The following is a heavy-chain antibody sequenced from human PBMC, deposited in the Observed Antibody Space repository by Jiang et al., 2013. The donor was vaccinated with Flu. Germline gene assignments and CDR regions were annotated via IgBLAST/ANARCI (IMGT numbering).Heavy chain of an antibody. Sequence: SGFTVSSNYMSWVRQAPGKGLEWVSVIYSGGSTYYADSVKGRFTISRDNSKNTLYLQMNSLRAEDTAVYYCAKNHYDSSGYGAFDIWGQGTMVTVSS. J-gene: IGHJ3*02. V-gene: IGHV3-66*01. CDR3: AKNHYDSSGYGAFDI. CDR1: GFTVSSNY. D-gene: IGHD3-22*01. CDR2: IYSGGST.